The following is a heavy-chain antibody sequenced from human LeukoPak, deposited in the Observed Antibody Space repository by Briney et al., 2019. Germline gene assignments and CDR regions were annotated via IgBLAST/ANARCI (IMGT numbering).Heavy chain of an antibody. CDR1: GGSISSSSYY. D-gene: IGHD2-2*01. CDR3: ARALWYCSSTSCYGYYYYYYMDV. J-gene: IGHJ6*03. CDR2: INHSGST. Sequence: SETLSLTCTVSGGSISSSSYYWGWIRQPPGKGLEWIGEINHSGSTNYNPSLKSRVTISVDTSKNQFSLKLSSVTAADTAVYYCARALWYCSSTSCYGYYYYYYMDVWGKGTTVTVSS. V-gene: IGHV4-39*07.